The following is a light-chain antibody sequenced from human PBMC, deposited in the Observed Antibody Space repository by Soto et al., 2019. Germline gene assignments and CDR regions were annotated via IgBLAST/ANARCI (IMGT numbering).Light chain of an antibody. J-gene: IGLJ1*01. CDR3: SSYTSSTTRV. CDR2: DAS. V-gene: IGLV2-14*01. Sequence: QSALTQPASVSGSPGQSITISCTGTSRDVGDYNYVSWYQQHPGKAPKLMIYDASNRPSGVSTRFSGSKSGSTASLTISGLQAEEEADYYCSSYTSSTTRVFGTGTKVTVL. CDR1: SRDVGDYNY.